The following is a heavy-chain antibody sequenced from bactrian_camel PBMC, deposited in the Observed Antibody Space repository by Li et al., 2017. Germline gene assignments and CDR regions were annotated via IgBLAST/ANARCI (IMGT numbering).Heavy chain of an antibody. J-gene: IGHJ4*01. D-gene: IGHD3*01. CDR1: GFTFSNYA. V-gene: IGHV3S42*01. CDR2: INSGGGRP. Sequence: DVQLVESGGGLVQPGGSLRVSCAASGFTFSNYAMSWVRQAPGKELEWVSDINSGGGRPVHLNAVKGRFTVSRDNAKSTLYLQMNDLKPEDTAVYYCAADRRPLLARTLVSAYYSYWGQGTQVTVS. CDR3: AADRRPLLARTLVSAYYSY.